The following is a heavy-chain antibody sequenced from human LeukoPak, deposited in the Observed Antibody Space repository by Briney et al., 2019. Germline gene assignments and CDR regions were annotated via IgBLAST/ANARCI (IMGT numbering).Heavy chain of an antibody. J-gene: IGHJ4*02. CDR1: GFTFSSYA. Sequence: PGGSLRLSCAASGFTFSSYAMHWVRQAPGKGLEYVSAISNNGGSTFYATSVKGRFTISRDNSKNTLYLQMGSLRAEDTAVYYCAKGLTWFGESPGGFDYWGQGTLFTVSS. V-gene: IGHV3-64*01. D-gene: IGHD3-10*01. CDR2: ISNNGGST. CDR3: AKGLTWFGESPGGFDY.